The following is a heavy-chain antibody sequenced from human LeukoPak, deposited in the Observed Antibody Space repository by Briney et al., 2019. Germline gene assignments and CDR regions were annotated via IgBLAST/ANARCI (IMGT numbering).Heavy chain of an antibody. V-gene: IGHV1-8*01. Sequence: ASVKVSCKASGYTFTSYDINWVRQATGQRLEWMGWMNPNSGNTGYAQKFQGRVTITADESTSTAYMELSSLRSEDTAVYYCARGIVGATIDYWGQGTLVTVSS. CDR1: GYTFTSYD. J-gene: IGHJ4*02. CDR2: MNPNSGNT. CDR3: ARGIVGATIDY. D-gene: IGHD1-26*01.